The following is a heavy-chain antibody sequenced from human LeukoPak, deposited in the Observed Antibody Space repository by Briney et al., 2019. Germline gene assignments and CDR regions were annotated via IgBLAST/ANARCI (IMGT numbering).Heavy chain of an antibody. CDR3: ARGHCSSTSCYWVARWFDP. D-gene: IGHD2-2*01. V-gene: IGHV1-2*02. J-gene: IGHJ5*02. CDR1: GYTFTAYY. Sequence: GASVKVSCKASGYTFTAYYMHWVRQAPGQGLEWMGWINPNSGVTNYAQKFQGRATMTRDTSITTAYMELSRLTSDDTAVYYGARGHCSSTSCYWVARWFDPWGQGTLVTVSS. CDR2: INPNSGVT.